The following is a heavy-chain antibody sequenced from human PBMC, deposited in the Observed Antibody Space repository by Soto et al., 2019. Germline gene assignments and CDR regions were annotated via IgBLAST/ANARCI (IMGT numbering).Heavy chain of an antibody. D-gene: IGHD5-12*01. CDR2: ISAYNGNT. V-gene: IGHV1-18*01. J-gene: IGHJ6*02. CDR3: ARVLFYSGYDSSSGMDV. Sequence: ASVKVSCKASGYTFTSYGISWVRQAPGQGLEWMGWISAYNGNTNYAQKLQGRVTMTTDTSTSTAYMELRSLRSDDTAVYYCARVLFYSGYDSSSGMDVCGQGIMVTVFS. CDR1: GYTFTSYG.